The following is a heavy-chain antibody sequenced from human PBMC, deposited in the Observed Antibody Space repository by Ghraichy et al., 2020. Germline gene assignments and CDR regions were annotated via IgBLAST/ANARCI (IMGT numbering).Heavy chain of an antibody. CDR1: GFSLSTSGVG. CDR2: IYWNDDK. J-gene: IGHJ4*02. Sequence: QTLSLTCTFSGFSLSTSGVGVGWIRQPPGKALEWLALIYWNDDKRYSPSLKSRLTITKDTSKNQVVLTMTNMDPVDTATYYCAHRKYSSSSAAVAATFDYWGQGTLVTVSS. CDR3: AHRKYSSSSAAVAATFDY. D-gene: IGHD6-6*01. V-gene: IGHV2-5*01.